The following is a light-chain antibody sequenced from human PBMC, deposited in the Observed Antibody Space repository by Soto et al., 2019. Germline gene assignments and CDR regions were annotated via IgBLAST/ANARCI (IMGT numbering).Light chain of an antibody. CDR3: HQYDNWPPWT. CDR1: QNVFSN. V-gene: IGKV3-15*01. Sequence: EIVVTQSPATLSVSPGERVTLSCRTSQNVFSNLAWYQQKPGQAPRLLIYGASTRATGTPGRFSGSGSGTEFTLTISSLQSEDFAVYYCHQYDNWPPWTFGQGTKVEI. J-gene: IGKJ1*01. CDR2: GAS.